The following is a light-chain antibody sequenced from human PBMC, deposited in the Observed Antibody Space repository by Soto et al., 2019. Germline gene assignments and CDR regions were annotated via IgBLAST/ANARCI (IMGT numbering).Light chain of an antibody. CDR3: QKYNNAPRT. Sequence: DIQMTQSPSSLSASVGDTVTITCRASQGISNYLAWYQQKPGQVPNLLIYAASTLQSGVPSRFSGSGSGTDFTPTISSLLPEDVATYYCQKYNNAPRTFGQGTKVEI. J-gene: IGKJ1*01. CDR1: QGISNY. V-gene: IGKV1-27*01. CDR2: AAS.